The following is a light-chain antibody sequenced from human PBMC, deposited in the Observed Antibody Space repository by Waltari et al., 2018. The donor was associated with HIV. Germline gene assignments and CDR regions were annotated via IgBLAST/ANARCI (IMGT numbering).Light chain of an antibody. CDR3: QQSYSTPLT. CDR1: QSISEY. J-gene: IGKJ4*01. Sequence: DMPMTHTPFSRSESLGDTVTSTCRASQSISEYVNWYQETPGNAPKLLIYVASSLQIGVPSRFSGSGSGTDFTLTISNLQPEDFATYFCQQSYSTPLTFGAGTKVEIK. V-gene: IGKV1-39*01. CDR2: VAS.